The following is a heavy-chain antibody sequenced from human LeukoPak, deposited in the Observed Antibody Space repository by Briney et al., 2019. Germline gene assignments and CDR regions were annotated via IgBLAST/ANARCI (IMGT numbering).Heavy chain of an antibody. CDR3: ARGYCSGGSCYSVENCFDP. CDR1: GYTFTGYS. J-gene: IGHJ5*02. CDR2: INPNSGGP. V-gene: IGHV1-2*06. Sequence: ASVKVSCKAAGYTFTGYSMFWVRQAPGQGLEWMGRINPNSGGPNYAQKFQGRVTMTRATSISTAYMELSRLRSDDTAVYYCARGYCSGGSCYSVENCFDPWGQGTLVTVSS. D-gene: IGHD2-15*01.